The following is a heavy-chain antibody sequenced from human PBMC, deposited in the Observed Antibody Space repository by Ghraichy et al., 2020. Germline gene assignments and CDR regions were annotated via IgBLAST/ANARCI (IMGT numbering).Heavy chain of an antibody. CDR3: ARRLNTAMVTYAFDI. D-gene: IGHD5-18*01. CDR2: IYYSGST. J-gene: IGHJ3*02. CDR1: GGSISSSSYY. Sequence: SETLSLTCTVSGGSISSSSYYWGWIRQPPGKGLEWIGSIYYSGSTYYNPSLKSRVTISVDTSKNQFSMKLSSVTAADTAVYYCARRLNTAMVTYAFDIWGQGTMVTVSS. V-gene: IGHV4-39*01.